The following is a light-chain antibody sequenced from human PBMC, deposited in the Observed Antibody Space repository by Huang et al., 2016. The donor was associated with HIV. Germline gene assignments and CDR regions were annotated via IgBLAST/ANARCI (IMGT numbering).Light chain of an antibody. V-gene: IGKV3-20*01. Sequence: EIVLTQSPGTLSLSPGERATLSCRASQSVSSGYLAWYQKRPGQAHRLLIFGGSTRATGIPDRFSGSGSGTDFTLTISRLEPEDFAVYYCQQYDSSPGTFGQGTKVEIK. CDR3: QQYDSSPGT. J-gene: IGKJ1*01. CDR2: GGS. CDR1: QSVSSGY.